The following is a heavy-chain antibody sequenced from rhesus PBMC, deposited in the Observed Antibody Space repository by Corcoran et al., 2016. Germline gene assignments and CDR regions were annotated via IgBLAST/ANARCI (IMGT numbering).Heavy chain of an antibody. CDR1: GFSLSTSGMG. D-gene: IGHD3-3*01. CDR3: AAGRTGYYMRGYNRFDV. Sequence: QVTLKESGPALVKPTQTLTLTCTFSGFSLSTSGMGVGWIRQPHGKALEWLASIYWDDDKYYSTSLKSRLTISKDTSKNQVVLTMTNMDPVDTATYYCAAGRTGYYMRGYNRFDVWGPGVLVTVSS. J-gene: IGHJ5-1*01. V-gene: IGHV2S1*01. CDR2: IYWDDDK.